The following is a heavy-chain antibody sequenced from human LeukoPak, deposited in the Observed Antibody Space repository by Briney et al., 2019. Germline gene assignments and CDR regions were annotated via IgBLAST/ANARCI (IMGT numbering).Heavy chain of an antibody. D-gene: IGHD6-13*01. Sequence: SSETLSLTGTVSGGSISSYYWSWIRQPAGKGLEWIGRIYTSGSANYNPSLKSRVTMSVDTSKNQFSLKLSSVTAADTAVYYCARDVYSSSFHWFDPWGQGTLVTVSS. J-gene: IGHJ5*02. CDR1: GGSISSYY. CDR3: ARDVYSSSFHWFDP. V-gene: IGHV4-4*07. CDR2: IYTSGSA.